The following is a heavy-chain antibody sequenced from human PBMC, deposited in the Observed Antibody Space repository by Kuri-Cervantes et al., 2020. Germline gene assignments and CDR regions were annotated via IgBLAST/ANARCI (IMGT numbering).Heavy chain of an antibody. D-gene: IGHD3-22*01. CDR3: ARGAGDSRGTDFDY. CDR2: IYYSGST. V-gene: IGHV4-61*08. CDR1: GGSFSGGYY. Sequence: GSLRLSCAVYGGSFSGGYYWSWIRQHPGKGLEWIGYIYYSGSTTYNPSLKSRVTISVDTSNNQFSLNLDSVTAADTAVYYCARGAGDSRGTDFDYWGQGTLVTVSS. J-gene: IGHJ4*02.